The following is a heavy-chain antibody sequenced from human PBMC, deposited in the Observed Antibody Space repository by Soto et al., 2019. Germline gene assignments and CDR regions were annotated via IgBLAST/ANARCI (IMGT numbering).Heavy chain of an antibody. Sequence: GGSLRLSCAASGFTFSDYYMSWIRQAPGKGLEWVSYISSSSSYTNYADSVKGRFTISRDNAKNSLYLQMNSLRAEDTAVYFCASSPEPEPFHYWGQGTPVTVSS. CDR1: GFTFSDYY. V-gene: IGHV3-11*03. CDR3: ASSPEPEPFHY. J-gene: IGHJ4*02. CDR2: ISSSSSYT.